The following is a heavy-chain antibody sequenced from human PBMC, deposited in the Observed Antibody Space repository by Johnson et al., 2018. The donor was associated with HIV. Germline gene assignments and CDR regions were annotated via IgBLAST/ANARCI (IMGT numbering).Heavy chain of an antibody. V-gene: IGHV3-9*01. D-gene: IGHD3-3*01. CDR3: ARLSGYYVYDAFDI. J-gene: IGHJ3*02. CDR2: ISWNSGSI. Sequence: VQLVESGGGVVQPGRSLRLSCAASGFSFSNYPMHWVRQAPGKGLEWVSGISWNSGSIGYADSVKGRFTISRDNAKNSLYLQMNSLRAEDTALYYCARLSGYYVYDAFDIWGQGTMVTVSS. CDR1: GFSFSNYP.